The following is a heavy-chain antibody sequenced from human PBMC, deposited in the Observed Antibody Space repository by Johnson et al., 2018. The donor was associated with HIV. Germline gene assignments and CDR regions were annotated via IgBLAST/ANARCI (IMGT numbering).Heavy chain of an antibody. CDR3: AKDNLKRSRGSDAFDI. J-gene: IGHJ3*02. Sequence: QLVESGGGVVPPGRSLRLSCAASGFTFSSYGMHWVRQAPGKGLEWVAVISYDGSNKYYADSVKGRVTIYRDNYKNTLYLQMNSLRAEDTAMYYCAKDNLKRSRGSDAFDIWGQGTMVTVSS. CDR1: GFTFSSYG. CDR2: ISYDGSNK. V-gene: IGHV3-30*18. D-gene: IGHD1-26*01.